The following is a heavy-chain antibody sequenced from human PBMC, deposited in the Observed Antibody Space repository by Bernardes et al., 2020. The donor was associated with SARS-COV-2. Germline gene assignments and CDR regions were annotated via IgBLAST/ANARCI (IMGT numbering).Heavy chain of an antibody. Sequence: SETLSLTCTVSGGSISTNYWSWIRQSPRRGLEWIGYIYYRGSTNYNPSLKSRVTISVDTSKSQFSLRLSSVTAADTAVYYCAKEPTYDFWSGYYFDYWGQGTLVTVSS. CDR3: AKEPTYDFWSGYYFDY. CDR1: GGSISTNY. CDR2: IYYRGST. V-gene: IGHV4-59*12. J-gene: IGHJ4*02. D-gene: IGHD3-3*01.